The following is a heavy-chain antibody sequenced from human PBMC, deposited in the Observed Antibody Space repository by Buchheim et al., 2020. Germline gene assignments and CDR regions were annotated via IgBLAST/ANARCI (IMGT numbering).Heavy chain of an antibody. D-gene: IGHD3-22*01. V-gene: IGHV3-74*01. CDR2: INSDGSST. CDR1: GFTFSSYW. J-gene: IGHJ6*02. Sequence: EVQLVESGGGLVQPGGSLRLSCAASGFTFSSYWMHWVRQAPGKGLVWVSRINSDGSSTSYADSVKGRFTISRDNAKNTLYLQMNSLRAEDTAVYYCARQPKYYYDSSGYSYYYYGMDVWGQGTT. CDR3: ARQPKYYYDSSGYSYYYYGMDV.